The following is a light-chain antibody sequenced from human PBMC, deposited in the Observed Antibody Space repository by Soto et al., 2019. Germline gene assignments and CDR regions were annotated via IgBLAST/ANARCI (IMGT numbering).Light chain of an antibody. CDR1: ESVYTNS. Sequence: EIVLTQSPGTLSLSPGDSGSLSFKASESVYTNSFAWDYQKPGQTPRLLIYGVSTRATGNPVRFGGSGSGKDFVLSINRLEVEDSGMYYCQQCDASPYTFGPGTRVDI. CDR2: GVS. J-gene: IGKJ3*01. V-gene: IGKV3-20*01. CDR3: QQCDASPYT.